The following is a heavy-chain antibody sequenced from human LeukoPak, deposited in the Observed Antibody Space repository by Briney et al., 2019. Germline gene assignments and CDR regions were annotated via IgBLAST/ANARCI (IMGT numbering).Heavy chain of an antibody. J-gene: IGHJ4*02. CDR3: AKEEVATVLGIDY. V-gene: IGHV3-23*01. CDR2: ISGSGGNT. D-gene: IGHD5-12*01. CDR1: GFTFVNAS. Sequence: PGGSLRLSCLTSGFTFVNASMSWVRQAPGKGLEWVSAISGSGGNTYYADSVKGRFTISRDNSKNTLYLQMNSLRAEDTAVYYCAKEEVATVLGIDYWGQGTLVTVSS.